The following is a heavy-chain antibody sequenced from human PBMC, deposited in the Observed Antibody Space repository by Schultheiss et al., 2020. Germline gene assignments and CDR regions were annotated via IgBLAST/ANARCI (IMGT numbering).Heavy chain of an antibody. V-gene: IGHV4-61*08. J-gene: IGHJ6*02. CDR2: IYYNGNT. D-gene: IGHD6-6*01. Sequence: SQTLSLTCTVSGGSISSGGYYWSWIRQPPGKGLEWIGYIYYNGNTNYNPSLKSRVTISVDTSKNQFSLKLSSVTAADTAVYYCARVVRYSSSSKIYPDRPVDVWGQGTTVTVSS. CDR3: ARVVRYSSSSKIYPDRPVDV. CDR1: GGSISSGGYY.